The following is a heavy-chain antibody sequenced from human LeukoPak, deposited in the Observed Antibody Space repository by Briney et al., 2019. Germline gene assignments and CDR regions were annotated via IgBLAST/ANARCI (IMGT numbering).Heavy chain of an antibody. CDR3: ARGGPSGYGGALDY. V-gene: IGHV4-59*11. D-gene: IGHD5-12*01. J-gene: IGHJ4*02. Sequence: SETLSLTCTVSGGSISGHYWSWIRQPPGKGLEWIGYIYYIGSTHYNPSLKSRVTISVDTSKNQFSLKLSSVTAADTAVYYCARGGPSGYGGALDYWGQGTLVTVSS. CDR1: GGSISGHY. CDR2: IYYIGST.